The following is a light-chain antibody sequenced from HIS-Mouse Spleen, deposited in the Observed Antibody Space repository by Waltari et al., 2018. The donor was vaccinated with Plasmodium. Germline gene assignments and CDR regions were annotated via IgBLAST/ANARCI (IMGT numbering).Light chain of an antibody. CDR3: CSYAGSYTYV. Sequence: QSALTQPRSVSGSPGQSVTIPRTGTSSDVGGYNYVPWAQQPPGKAPKLMIYDVSKRPSGVPDRFSGSKSGNTASLTISGLQAEDEADYYCCSYAGSYTYVFGTGTKVTVL. V-gene: IGLV2-11*01. J-gene: IGLJ1*01. CDR2: DVS. CDR1: SSDVGGYNY.